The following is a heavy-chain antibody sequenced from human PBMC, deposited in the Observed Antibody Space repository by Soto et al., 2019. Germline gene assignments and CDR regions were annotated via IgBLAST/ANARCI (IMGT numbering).Heavy chain of an antibody. CDR3: ARGGYGGNAEDYYYGMDV. J-gene: IGHJ6*02. V-gene: IGHV1-69*01. Sequence: QVQLVQSGAEVKKPGSSVKVSCKASGGTFSSYAISWVRQAPGQGLEWMGGIIPIFGTANYAQKFQGRVTITADESTSTAYMEPSSLRSEDTAVYYCARGGYGGNAEDYYYGMDVWGQGTTVTVSS. D-gene: IGHD4-17*01. CDR1: GGTFSSYA. CDR2: IIPIFGTA.